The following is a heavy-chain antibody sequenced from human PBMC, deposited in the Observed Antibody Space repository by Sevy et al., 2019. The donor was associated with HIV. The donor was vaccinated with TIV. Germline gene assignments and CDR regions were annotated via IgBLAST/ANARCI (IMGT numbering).Heavy chain of an antibody. Sequence: GGSLRLSCAASGFTLSSYAMSWVRQAPGKGLEWVSSISGSGSFTYYADSVKGHFTISRDNSKNTLYLQMTSLRAEDMAVYYCAKEGQGEYYDSSGSFDYWGQGTLVTISS. J-gene: IGHJ4*02. CDR3: AKEGQGEYYDSSGSFDY. V-gene: IGHV3-23*01. CDR1: GFTLSSYA. CDR2: ISGSGSFT. D-gene: IGHD3-22*01.